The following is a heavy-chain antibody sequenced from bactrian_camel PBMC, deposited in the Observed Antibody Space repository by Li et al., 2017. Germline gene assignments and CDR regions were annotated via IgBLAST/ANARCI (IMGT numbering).Heavy chain of an antibody. CDR1: GYTYSSYC. V-gene: IGHV3S26*01. CDR2: IDSDGST. D-gene: IGHD3*01. CDR3: AAGPDVGREKHLTADQVLSIRRNNF. Sequence: QLVESGGGSVQAGGSLRLSCAASGYTYSSYCMGWFRQAPGKEREGVAAIDSDGSTSYADSVKGRFTISKDNAKNTLYLQMTRLKAEDTAMYYCAAGPDVGREKHLTADQVLSIRRNNFWGQGTQVTVS. J-gene: IGHJ4*01.